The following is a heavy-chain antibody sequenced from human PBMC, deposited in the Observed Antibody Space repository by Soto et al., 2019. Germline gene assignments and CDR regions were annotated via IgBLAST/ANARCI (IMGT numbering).Heavy chain of an antibody. J-gene: IGHJ6*02. V-gene: IGHV1-18*01. CDR2: ISTDSGYT. CDR3: ARDRPPGSLYGMDA. Sequence: QLQLVQSGGEVERPGASVTVSCEASGYIFTTYGLSWVRQTPAHGLEWMGWISTDSGYTQYSQLLQGRVTMTRDTSTNTAYRELRDLTFDDTGIYYCARDRPPGSLYGMDAWGQGTAVTVSS. CDR1: GYIFTTYG.